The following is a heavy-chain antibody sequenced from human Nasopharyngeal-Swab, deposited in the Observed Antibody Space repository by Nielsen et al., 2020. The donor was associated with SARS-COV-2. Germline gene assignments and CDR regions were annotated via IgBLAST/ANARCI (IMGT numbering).Heavy chain of an antibody. CDR2: ISYDGSNK. Sequence: GESLKISCAASGFTFRRYTMHLVRQAPGKGLEWVAVISYDGSNKYYADSVKGRFTISRDISKNTLYLQMNSLRAEDTAVFYCASTPLDSSGYYYAFHYWGRGTLVTVSS. CDR3: ASTPLDSSGYYYAFHY. J-gene: IGHJ4*02. D-gene: IGHD3-22*01. V-gene: IGHV3-30-3*01. CDR1: GFTFRRYT.